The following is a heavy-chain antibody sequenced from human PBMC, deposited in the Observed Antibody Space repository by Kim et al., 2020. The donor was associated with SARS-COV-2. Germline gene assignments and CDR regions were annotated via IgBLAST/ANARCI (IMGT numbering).Heavy chain of an antibody. CDR1: GGSFSGYY. D-gene: IGHD3-9*01. J-gene: IGHJ6*02. Sequence: SETLSLTCAVYGGSFSGYYWSWIRQPPGKGLEWIGEINHSGSTNYNPSLKSRVTISVDTSKNQFSLKLSSVTAADTAVYYCARWALRFDWLLYEDYYYGMDVWGQGTTVTVSS. CDR3: ARWALRFDWLLYEDYYYGMDV. CDR2: INHSGST. V-gene: IGHV4-34*01.